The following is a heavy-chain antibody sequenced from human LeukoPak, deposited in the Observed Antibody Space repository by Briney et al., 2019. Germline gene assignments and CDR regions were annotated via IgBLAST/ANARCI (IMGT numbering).Heavy chain of an antibody. CDR1: GFTFSTYG. CDR3: ARDSITGDNSLDF. Sequence: GGSLRLSCAASGFTFSTYGMHWVRQAPGKGLEWVAVITNDGNYEKYADAVRGRFTISGDNSKNTLYLQMNSLSAEDTAVYYCARDSITGDNSLDFWGRGTLVTVSS. D-gene: IGHD7-27*01. CDR2: ITNDGNYE. J-gene: IGHJ4*02. V-gene: IGHV3-33*05.